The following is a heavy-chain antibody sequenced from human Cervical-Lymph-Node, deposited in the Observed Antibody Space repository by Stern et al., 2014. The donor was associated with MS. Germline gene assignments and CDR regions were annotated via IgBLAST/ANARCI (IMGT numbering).Heavy chain of an antibody. Sequence: EVQLVQSGAEVKKPGDSLKISCKGSGYSFSKYWIGWVRQMPGKGLEGMGFIYPDDSETRYSPSFQGQVTISADMSINTAYLQWISLKASDTAMYYCALYNWNYDDAYQYYAIDVWGQGTTVTVSS. CDR3: ALYNWNYDDAYQYYAIDV. V-gene: IGHV5-51*01. J-gene: IGHJ6*02. CDR2: IYPDDSET. D-gene: IGHD1-7*01. CDR1: GYSFSKYW.